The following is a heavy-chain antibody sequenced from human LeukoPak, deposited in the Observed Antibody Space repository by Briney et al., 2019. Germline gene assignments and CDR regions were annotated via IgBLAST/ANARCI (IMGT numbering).Heavy chain of an antibody. D-gene: IGHD6-19*01. Sequence: PGGSLRLSCAASGFTVSSNYMSWVRQAPGRGLEWVSLIYIDGNIYYADSVKGRFTISRDNSKNTLYLQMSSLRAEDTAVYYCARDRGSGWYDYWGQGTLVTVSS. CDR1: GFTVSSNY. J-gene: IGHJ4*02. V-gene: IGHV3-66*01. CDR3: ARDRGSGWYDY. CDR2: IYIDGNI.